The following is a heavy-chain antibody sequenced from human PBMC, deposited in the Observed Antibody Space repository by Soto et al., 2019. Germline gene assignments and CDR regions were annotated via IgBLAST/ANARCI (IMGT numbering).Heavy chain of an antibody. D-gene: IGHD3-16*01. CDR2: IFYGGTI. J-gene: IGHJ4*02. V-gene: IGHV4-59*11. Sequence: SETLSLTCVVSGDSISSPYWSWIRQSPGRGLEWIGYIFYGGTITYNPSLGSRVTISVDTSKNNFSLKLSFVAAADTAVYYCARGGGSPLDYWGQGTLVTVSS. CDR3: ARGGGSPLDY. CDR1: GDSISSPY.